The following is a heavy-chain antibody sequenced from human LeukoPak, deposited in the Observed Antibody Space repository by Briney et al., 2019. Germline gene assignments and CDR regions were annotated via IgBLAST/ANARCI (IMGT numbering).Heavy chain of an antibody. CDR2: INPNSGGT. CDR3: AREDNWNDGAFDI. Sequence: ASVKVSCKASGYTFTGYYMHLVRQAPGQGLEWMGWINPNSGGTNYAQKFQGRVTMTRDTSISTAYMELSRLRSDDTAVYYCAREDNWNDGAFDIWGQGTMVTVSS. D-gene: IGHD1-1*01. V-gene: IGHV1-2*02. CDR1: GYTFTGYY. J-gene: IGHJ3*02.